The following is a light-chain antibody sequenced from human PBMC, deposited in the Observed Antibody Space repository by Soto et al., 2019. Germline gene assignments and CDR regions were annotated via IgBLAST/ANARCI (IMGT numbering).Light chain of an antibody. CDR2: DII. V-gene: IGLV2-14*03. J-gene: IGLJ2*01. CDR1: SSDVGAFTS. Sequence: QSALTQPASVSGSPGQSITISCTGTSSDVGAFTSVSWYQQHPGKAPKLIIYDIIHRPSGVSDRFSGSKSVNTASLTISGLQPEDEATYHCSSYSRSTTLVVFGGGTKLNVL. CDR3: SSYSRSTTLVV.